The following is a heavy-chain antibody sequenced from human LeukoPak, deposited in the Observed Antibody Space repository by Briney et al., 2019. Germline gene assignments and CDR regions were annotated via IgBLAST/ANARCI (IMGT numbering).Heavy chain of an antibody. CDR2: IYSGGST. D-gene: IGHD2-15*01. V-gene: IGHV3-53*01. CDR1: GFTVSSNY. CDR3: ARDFIRCSGGSCRYYFDY. Sequence: PGGSLRLSCAASGFTVSSNYMSWVRQAPGKGLEWVSVIYSGGSTYYADSVKGRFTISRDNSKNTLYLQMNSLRAEDTAAYNCARDFIRCSGGSCRYYFDYWGQGTLVTVSS. J-gene: IGHJ4*02.